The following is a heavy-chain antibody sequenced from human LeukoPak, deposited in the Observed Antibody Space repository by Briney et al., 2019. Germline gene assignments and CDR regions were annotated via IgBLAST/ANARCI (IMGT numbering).Heavy chain of an antibody. D-gene: IGHD6-19*01. CDR1: GFTFSNYG. CDR3: AKARIAVAGRGFDY. J-gene: IGHJ4*02. CDR2: ISGSGGST. Sequence: GGSLRLSCAASGFTFSNYGMSWVRQAPGKGLEWVSAISGSGGSTYYADSVKGRFTISRDNSKNTLYLQMNSLRAEDTAVYYCAKARIAVAGRGFDYWGQGTLVTASS. V-gene: IGHV3-23*01.